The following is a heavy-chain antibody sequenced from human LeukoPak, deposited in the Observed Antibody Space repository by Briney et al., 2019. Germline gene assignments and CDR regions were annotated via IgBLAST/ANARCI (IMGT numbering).Heavy chain of an antibody. CDR1: GGSISSSC. Sequence: SETLSLNCPVSGGSISSSCWSGIRQPPGKGLEWIGYICYSGTTNYNPSLKSRVTISVDTSKNQFSLKLNSVTAADTAMYYCATSESGPINHWGQGALVTVSS. CDR2: ICYSGTT. V-gene: IGHV4-59*01. D-gene: IGHD1-14*01. CDR3: ATSESGPINH. J-gene: IGHJ5*02.